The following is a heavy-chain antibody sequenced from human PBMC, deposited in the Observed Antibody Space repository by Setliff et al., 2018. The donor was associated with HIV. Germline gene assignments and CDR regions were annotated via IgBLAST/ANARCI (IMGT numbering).Heavy chain of an antibody. Sequence: PGGSLRLSCAASGFTFSSYSMNSSSSYIYYADSVKGRFTISRDDSKNTLYLQMNSLRVEDTAVYYCAIDFPASAFYLSSALLTNCWGQGTLVTVSS. V-gene: IGHV3-21*04. D-gene: IGHD3-22*01. CDR1: GFTFSSYS. CDR2: SSSYI. J-gene: IGHJ4*02. CDR3: AIDFPASAFYLSSALLTNC.